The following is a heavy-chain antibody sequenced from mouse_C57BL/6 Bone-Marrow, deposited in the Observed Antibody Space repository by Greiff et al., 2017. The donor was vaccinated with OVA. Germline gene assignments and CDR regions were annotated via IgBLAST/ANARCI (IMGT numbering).Heavy chain of an antibody. CDR2: IDPSDSYT. D-gene: IGHD4-1*02. CDR1: GYTFTSYW. CDR3: ARRGDNWDRFDY. J-gene: IGHJ2*01. Sequence: VQLQQPGAELVRPGTSVKLSCKGSGYTFTSYWMHWVKQRPGQGLEWIGVIDPSDSYTNYNQKFKGKATLTVDTSSSTAYMQLSSLTSEDSAVYYCARRGDNWDRFDYWGQGTTLTVSS. V-gene: IGHV1-59*01.